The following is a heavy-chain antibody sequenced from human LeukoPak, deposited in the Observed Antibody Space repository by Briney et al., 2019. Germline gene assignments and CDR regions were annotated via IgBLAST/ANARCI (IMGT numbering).Heavy chain of an antibody. CDR3: ARGVLLQGRGAFDI. Sequence: ASVKVSCKASGYTFTGYYMHWVRQAPGQGLEWMGWINPNSGGTNYAQKFQGRVTMTRDTSISTAYMELSRLRYDDTAVYYCARGVLLQGRGAFDIWGQGAMVTVSS. CDR1: GYTFTGYY. CDR2: INPNSGGT. J-gene: IGHJ3*02. D-gene: IGHD2-15*01. V-gene: IGHV1-2*02.